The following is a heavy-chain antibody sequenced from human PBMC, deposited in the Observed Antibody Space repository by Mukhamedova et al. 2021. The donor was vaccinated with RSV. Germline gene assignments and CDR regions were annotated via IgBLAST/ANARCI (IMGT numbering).Heavy chain of an antibody. D-gene: IGHD3-3*01. J-gene: IGHJ6*03. CDR3: AKDFWQMDV. CDR2: ISYDGSNK. CDR1: GFTFSSYG. V-gene: IGHV3-30*18. Sequence: GFTFSSYGMHWVRQAPGKGLEWVAVISYDGSNKYYADSVKGRFTISRDNSKNTLYLQMNSLRAEDTAVYYGAKDFWQMDVWGKGT.